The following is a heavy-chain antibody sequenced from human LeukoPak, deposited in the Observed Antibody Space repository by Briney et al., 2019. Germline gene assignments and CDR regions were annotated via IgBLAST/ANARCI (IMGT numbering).Heavy chain of an antibody. Sequence: GGSLRLSCTASGFTFSTYDMSWVRQAPGKGLEWVSTVRVNGRSTYYADSVKGRFTISRDNSKNTLYLQMNSLRVEDTAVYYCAKRGGIVGATYFDYWGQGTLVTVSS. V-gene: IGHV3-23*01. CDR1: GFTFSTYD. D-gene: IGHD1-26*01. CDR2: VRVNGRST. CDR3: AKRGGIVGATYFDY. J-gene: IGHJ4*02.